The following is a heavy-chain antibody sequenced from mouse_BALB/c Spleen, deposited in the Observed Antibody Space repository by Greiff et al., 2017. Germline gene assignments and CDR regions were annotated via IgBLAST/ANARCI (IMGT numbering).Heavy chain of an antibody. V-gene: IGHV5-6-5*01. CDR3: ARGLRGYSSTFDY. J-gene: IGHJ2*01. D-gene: IGHD1-1*01. CDR2: ISSGGST. CDR1: GFTFSSYA. Sequence: EVQVVESGGGLVKPGGSLKLSCAASGFTFSSYAMSWVRQTPEKRLEWVASISSGGSTYYPDSVKGRFTISRDNARNILYLQMSSLRSEDTAMYYCARGLRGYSSTFDYWGQGTTLTVSS.